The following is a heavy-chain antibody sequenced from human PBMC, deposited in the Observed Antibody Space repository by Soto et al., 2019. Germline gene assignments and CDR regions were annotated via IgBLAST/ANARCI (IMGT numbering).Heavy chain of an antibody. J-gene: IGHJ3*01. CDR2: ISAFNDYT. CDR3: ARGRGVVIPAGTPDAFDV. D-gene: IGHD6-13*01. CDR1: GYAFNKYG. Sequence: ASVKVSCKASGYAFNKYGFNWVRQAPGQGLEWMRRISAFNDYTNLAQKFQGRLTLTTDASTNTAYMELEILRSDDTAIYYCARGRGVVIPAGTPDAFDVWGQGTMVTVSS. V-gene: IGHV1-18*01.